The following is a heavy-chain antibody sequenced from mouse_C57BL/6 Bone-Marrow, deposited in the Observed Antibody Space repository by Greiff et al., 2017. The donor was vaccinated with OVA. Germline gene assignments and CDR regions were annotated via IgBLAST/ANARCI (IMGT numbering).Heavy chain of an antibody. CDR2: IYPGGGYT. CDR1: GYTFTNYW. J-gene: IGHJ4*01. CDR3: ARFYYYGSSYYAMDY. D-gene: IGHD1-1*01. V-gene: IGHV1-63*01. Sequence: VQVVESGAELVRPGTSVKMSCKASGYTFTNYWIGWAKQRPGHGLEWIGDIYPGGGYTNYNEKFKGKATLTADKSSSTAYMQFSSLTSEDSAIYYCARFYYYGSSYYAMDYWGQGTSVTVSS.